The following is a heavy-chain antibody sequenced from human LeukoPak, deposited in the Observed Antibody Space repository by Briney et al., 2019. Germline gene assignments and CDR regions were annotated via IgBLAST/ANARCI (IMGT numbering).Heavy chain of an antibody. CDR3: ARGRCGRGYRYVIYYYFDMDV. D-gene: IGHD5-18*01. CDR2: IYYSGST. CDR1: VDSLTVYY. J-gene: IGHJ6*03. Sequence: SETLSLTCAVSVDSLTVYYWSWIRQPPGKGLEWIGHIYYSGSTYHTPSLKSRVTISVHTSKNHFSLKLLSLTAADTAMYYCARGRCGRGYRYVIYYYFDMDVWGKGTTVTVSS. V-gene: IGHV4-34*01.